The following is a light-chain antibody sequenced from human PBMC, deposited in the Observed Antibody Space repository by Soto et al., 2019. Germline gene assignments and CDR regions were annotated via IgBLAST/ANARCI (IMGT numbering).Light chain of an antibody. CDR2: DVS. J-gene: IGLJ1*01. CDR3: CSYSTDTTLYG. CDR1: NSDVGDYNL. Sequence: QSVLTQPASVSGSPGQSITISCSGTNSDVGDYNLVSWYQQRPGEAPKLVIFDVSNRPSGVSDRFSGSKSGNTASLTISGLQAEDEGDYFCCSYSTDTTLYGFGSGTKLTVL. V-gene: IGLV2-14*01.